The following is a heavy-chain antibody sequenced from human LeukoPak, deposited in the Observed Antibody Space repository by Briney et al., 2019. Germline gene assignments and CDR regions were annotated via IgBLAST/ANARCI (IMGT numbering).Heavy chain of an antibody. CDR2: LSGRGSST. CDR1: RFSFSSYA. Sequence: GGSLRLSCAASRFSFSSYAMSWVRQAPGKGLEWVSTLSGRGSSTYYADSVKGRFTISRGNSKNTLYLQMNSLRAEDTAVYCCAKQLSSSWTGFDYWGQGTLVTVSS. D-gene: IGHD6-13*01. J-gene: IGHJ4*02. V-gene: IGHV3-23*01. CDR3: AKQLSSSWTGFDY.